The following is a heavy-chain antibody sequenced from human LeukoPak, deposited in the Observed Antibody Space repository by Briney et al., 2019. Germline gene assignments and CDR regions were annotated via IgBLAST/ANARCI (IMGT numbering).Heavy chain of an antibody. CDR2: IKQDGSEK. D-gene: IGHD3-22*01. V-gene: IGHV3-7*01. J-gene: IGHJ3*02. CDR1: GFTFSSYW. Sequence: GGSLRLSCAASGFTFSSYWMSWVRQAPGKGLEWVANIKQDGSEKYYVDSVKGRFTISRDNAKNSLYLQMNSLRAEDTAVYYCARDFPPSGSSGYYFFDAFDIWGQGTMVTVSS. CDR3: ARDFPPSGSSGYYFFDAFDI.